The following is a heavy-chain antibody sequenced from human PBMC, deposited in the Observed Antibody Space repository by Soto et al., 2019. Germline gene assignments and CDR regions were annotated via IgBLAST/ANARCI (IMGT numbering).Heavy chain of an antibody. CDR1: GYTFTSYY. CDR3: ARDHGSSWSYYYGMDV. Sequence: GASVKVSCKASGYTFTSYYMHWVRQAPGQGLEWMGIINPSGGSTSYAQKFQGRVTMTRDTSTSTVYMELSSLRSEDTAVYYCARDHGSSWSYYYGMDVWGQGTTVTVSS. CDR2: INPSGGST. D-gene: IGHD6-13*01. V-gene: IGHV1-46*01. J-gene: IGHJ6*02.